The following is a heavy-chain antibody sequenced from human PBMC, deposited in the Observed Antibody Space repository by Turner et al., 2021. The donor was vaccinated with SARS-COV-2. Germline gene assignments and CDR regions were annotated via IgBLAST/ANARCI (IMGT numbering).Heavy chain of an antibody. D-gene: IGHD5-18*01. CDR2: ISPNGTIT. V-gene: IGHV3-74*01. Sequence: EVQLVQSGGGLVQPGGSLRLSCAASGLTFSTYWMHWVRQAPGEGLVWVSRISPNGTITTQAESVKGRFTISRDNAKNKLYLQVNSLRAEDTALYYCARGGSSGYSYGFYWGQGTLVTVSS. CDR1: GLTFSTYW. CDR3: ARGGSSGYSYGFY. J-gene: IGHJ4*02.